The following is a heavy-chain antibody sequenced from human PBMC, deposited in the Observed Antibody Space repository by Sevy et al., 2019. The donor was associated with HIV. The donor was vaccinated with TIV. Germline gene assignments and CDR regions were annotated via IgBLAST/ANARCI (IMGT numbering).Heavy chain of an antibody. V-gene: IGHV3-30-3*01. CDR3: ARDQHDYGGNLRTGWFDP. D-gene: IGHD4-17*01. CDR1: GFTFSSYA. CDR2: ISYDGSNK. Sequence: GGSLRLSCAASGFTFSSYAMHWVRQAPGRGLEWVAVISYDGSNKYYADSVKGRFTISRDNSKSTLYLQMNSLRAEDTAVYYCARDQHDYGGNLRTGWFDPWGQRTLVTVSS. J-gene: IGHJ5*02.